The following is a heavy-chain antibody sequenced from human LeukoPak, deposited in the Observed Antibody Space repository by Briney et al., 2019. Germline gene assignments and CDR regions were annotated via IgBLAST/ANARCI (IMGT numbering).Heavy chain of an antibody. V-gene: IGHV3-23*01. CDR2: ISASGGNT. Sequence: GGSLRLSCAASGFTFSSYVMNWVRQAPGKGLEWVSAISASGGNTYYADSVKGRFTISRDNSKNTLYLQMNSLRAGDTALYYCAKGASDWYIDYWGQGTLVTVSS. CDR1: GFTFSSYV. CDR3: AKGASDWYIDY. J-gene: IGHJ4*02. D-gene: IGHD6-19*01.